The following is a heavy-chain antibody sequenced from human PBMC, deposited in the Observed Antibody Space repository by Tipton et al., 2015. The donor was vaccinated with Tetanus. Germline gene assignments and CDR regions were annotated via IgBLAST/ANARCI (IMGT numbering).Heavy chain of an antibody. J-gene: IGHJ4*02. Sequence: SLRLSCAASGFTFSSYWMSWVRQAPGKVLEGVASIKQDGRERYYVDSVKGRFTISRDNAKNSLFLQMTSLRAEDTAMYYCRAGSWLGGPGPLVPLSS. CDR1: GFTFSSYW. CDR3: RAGSWL. D-gene: IGHD5-18*01. CDR2: IKQDGRER. V-gene: IGHV3-7*03.